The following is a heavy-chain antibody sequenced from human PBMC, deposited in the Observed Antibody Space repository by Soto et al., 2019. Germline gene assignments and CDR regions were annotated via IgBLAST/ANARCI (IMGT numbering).Heavy chain of an antibody. Sequence: GGSLRLSCAASGFTFSSYGMHWVRQAPGKGLEWVAVISYDGSNKYYADSVKGRFTISRDNSKNTLYLQMNSLRAEDTAVYYCAKLYCSGGSCQPFDYWGQGTLVTVSS. CDR3: AKLYCSGGSCQPFDY. CDR1: GFTFSSYG. D-gene: IGHD2-15*01. J-gene: IGHJ4*02. CDR2: ISYDGSNK. V-gene: IGHV3-30*18.